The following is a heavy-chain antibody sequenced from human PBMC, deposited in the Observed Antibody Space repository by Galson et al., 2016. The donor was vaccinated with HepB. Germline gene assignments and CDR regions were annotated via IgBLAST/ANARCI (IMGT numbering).Heavy chain of an antibody. D-gene: IGHD3-22*01. CDR2: IKGKPDGGTT. J-gene: IGHJ1*01. CDR1: GFTIPFSNVW. Sequence: SLRLSCAASGFTIPFSNVWMTWVRQAPGKGLEWVGRIKGKPDGGTTDYAAPVKGSFLISRHDSKNTLYLRMSILKTEDTAMYYCTTLRPDYYESSGYLSIWGQATLATVPS. V-gene: IGHV3-15*01. CDR3: TTLRPDYYESSGYLSI.